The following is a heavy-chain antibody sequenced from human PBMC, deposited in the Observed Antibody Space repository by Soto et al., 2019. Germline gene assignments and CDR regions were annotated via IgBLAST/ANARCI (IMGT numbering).Heavy chain of an antibody. V-gene: IGHV3-23*01. CDR2: ISGGGGDT. Sequence: GGSLRLSCAASGFTFSTYTMSWVRQAPGKGLEWVSAISGGGGDTYYADSVKGRFTISRDNSKNMLYLQMNSLRAEDTAVYYCAKRDSGNSYPYYFAYWGQGTLVTVSS. J-gene: IGHJ4*02. CDR1: GFTFSTYT. CDR3: AKRDSGNSYPYYFAY. D-gene: IGHD1-26*01.